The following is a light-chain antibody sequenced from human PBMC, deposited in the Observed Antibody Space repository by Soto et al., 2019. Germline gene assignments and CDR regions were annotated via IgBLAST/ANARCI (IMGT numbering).Light chain of an antibody. CDR1: SSDVGAYNY. CDR2: EVN. Sequence: QSALTQPPSASGSPGQSVTISCTGTSSDVGAYNYVSWYQQLPGKAPKLMIYEVNKWPSGVPDRFSGSKSGNTASLTVSGLQAEDEADYFCSAYVGNNNLVFGGGTKLTVL. J-gene: IGLJ2*01. CDR3: SAYVGNNNLV. V-gene: IGLV2-8*01.